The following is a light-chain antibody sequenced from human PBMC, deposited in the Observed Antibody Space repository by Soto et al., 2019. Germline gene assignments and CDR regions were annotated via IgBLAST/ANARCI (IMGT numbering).Light chain of an antibody. CDR3: CSYAGSDTFGV. J-gene: IGLJ2*01. CDR1: SSDVGGYNY. V-gene: IGLV2-11*01. CDR2: DVS. Sequence: QSALTQPRSVSGSPGQSVTISCTGTSSDVGGYNYVSWYQQHPDKAPKLMIYDVSKRPSGVPDRFSGSKSGNTASLTISGLQAEDEADYYCCSYAGSDTFGVFGGGTKLTVL.